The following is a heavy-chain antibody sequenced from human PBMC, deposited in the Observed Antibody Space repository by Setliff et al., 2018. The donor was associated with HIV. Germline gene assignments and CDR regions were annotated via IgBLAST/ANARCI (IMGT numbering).Heavy chain of an antibody. CDR1: GFTVSSNY. Sequence: GGSLRLSCAASGFTVSSNYMSWVHQAPGKGLEWVSVIYSGGITYYTDSVKGRFTISRDNSKNTLYLQMNSLRAEDTAVYYCARDGRLPSSYWYFDLWGRGTLVTVSS. J-gene: IGHJ2*01. V-gene: IGHV3-53*01. CDR2: IYSGGIT. D-gene: IGHD2-21*02. CDR3: ARDGRLPSSYWYFDL.